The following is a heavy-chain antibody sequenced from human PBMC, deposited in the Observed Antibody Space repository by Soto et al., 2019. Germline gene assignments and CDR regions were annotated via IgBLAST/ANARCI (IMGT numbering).Heavy chain of an antibody. CDR3: ARDRTLNTPRDYSYYGVAV. CDR1: GYTFITYY. CDR2: INPSGGRT. D-gene: IGHD1-1*01. J-gene: IGHJ6*02. Sequence: QVQLVQSGAEVKKPGASVKVSCKASGYTFITYYMHWVRQAPGQGLEWMGLINPSGGRTIYAQKFQGRVTMTRDTSTSTVYMVLSSLSSEDTAVYYCARDRTLNTPRDYSYYGVAVWGHGTTVTVSS. V-gene: IGHV1-46*01.